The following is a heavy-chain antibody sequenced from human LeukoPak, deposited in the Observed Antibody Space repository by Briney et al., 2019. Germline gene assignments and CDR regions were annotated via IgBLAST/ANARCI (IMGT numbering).Heavy chain of an antibody. CDR2: IIPIFGTA. CDR3: ARFLDSSGYYQFDY. J-gene: IGHJ4*02. CDR1: GGTFSSYA. V-gene: IGHV1-69*13. D-gene: IGHD3-22*01. Sequence: ASVTVSCKASGGTFSSYAISWVRQAPGQGLEWMGGIIPIFGTANHAQKFQGRVTITADESTSTAYMELSSLRSEDTAVYYCARFLDSSGYYQFDYWGQGTLVTVSS.